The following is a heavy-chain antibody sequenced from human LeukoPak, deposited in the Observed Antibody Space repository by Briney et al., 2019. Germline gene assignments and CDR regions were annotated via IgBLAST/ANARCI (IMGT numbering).Heavy chain of an antibody. Sequence: PGGSLRLSCAASGFTFSSYAMSWVRQAPGKGLEWVSAISGSGGSTYYADSVKGRFTISRDNSKNTLYLQMNSLRAEDTAVYYCAKVSSRFRAVVPAAIGPGWFDPWGQGTLVTVSS. CDR1: GFTFSSYA. CDR3: AKVSSRFRAVVPAAIGPGWFDP. D-gene: IGHD2-2*02. V-gene: IGHV3-23*01. J-gene: IGHJ5*02. CDR2: ISGSGGST.